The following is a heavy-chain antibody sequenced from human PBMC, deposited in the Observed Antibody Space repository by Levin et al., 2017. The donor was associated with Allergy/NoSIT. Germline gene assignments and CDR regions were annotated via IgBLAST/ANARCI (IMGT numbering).Heavy chain of an antibody. D-gene: IGHD2-2*01. CDR1: GFTFSDYY. CDR2: ISSSGSTI. J-gene: IGHJ6*02. CDR3: ARDRRAVVVPDV. Sequence: GESLKISCAASGFTFSDYYMSWIRQAPGKGLEWVSYISSSGSTIYYADSVKGRVTISRDNAKNSLYLQMNSLRAEDTAVYYCARDRRAVVVPDVWGQGTTVTVSS. V-gene: IGHV3-11*01.